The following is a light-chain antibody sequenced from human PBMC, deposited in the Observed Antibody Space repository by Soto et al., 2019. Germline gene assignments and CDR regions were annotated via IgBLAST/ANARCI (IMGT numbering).Light chain of an antibody. V-gene: IGKV3-20*01. J-gene: IGKJ1*01. CDR3: HQYENSPRT. Sequence: EIVLTQSPGTLSLSPGERATLSCRASQSVNSRYLAWYQQKPGQAPRLLIYGASSRATGIPDRFSGSGSGKDFTLTISSLEPEDSAVYYLHQYENSPRTFGQGTKVEIK. CDR2: GAS. CDR1: QSVNSRY.